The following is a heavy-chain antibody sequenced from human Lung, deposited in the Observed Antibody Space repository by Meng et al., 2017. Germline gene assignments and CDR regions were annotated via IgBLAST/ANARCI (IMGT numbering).Heavy chain of an antibody. D-gene: IGHD5-24*01. CDR1: GCTFSTYW. V-gene: IGHV3-74*01. CDR3: GRSDGYIRD. J-gene: IGHJ4*02. CDR2: INTDGSST. Sequence: EVQLVEPGGGLVQPWGSLRLSCAASGCTFSTYWMHWALQAPGKGLVWVSHINTDGSSTNYADSVKGRFTISRDNAKNTLYLQMNSLSAEDTAVYYCGRSDGYIRDWGQGTLVTVSS.